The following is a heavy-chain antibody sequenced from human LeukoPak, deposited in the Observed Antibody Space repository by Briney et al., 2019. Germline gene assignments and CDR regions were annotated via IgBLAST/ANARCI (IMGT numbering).Heavy chain of an antibody. J-gene: IGHJ4*02. CDR3: AARRGDY. CDR1: GFTFDDYA. Sequence: GGSLRLSCAASGFTFDDYAMHWVRQAPGKGLEWVSGISWNSGSIGYADSVKGRFTISRDNAKNSLYPQMNSLRAEDTALYYCAARRGDYWGQGTLVTVSS. V-gene: IGHV3-9*01. D-gene: IGHD3-10*01. CDR2: ISWNSGSI.